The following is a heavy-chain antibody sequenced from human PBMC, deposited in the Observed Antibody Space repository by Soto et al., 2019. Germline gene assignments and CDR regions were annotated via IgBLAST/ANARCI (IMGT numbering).Heavy chain of an antibody. CDR1: EFFFSSYG. J-gene: IGHJ3*01. Sequence: GGSLRLSCAASEFFFSSYGMNWVRQAPGKGLEWLSYISPSSSTIYYADSVKGRFTISRDNAENSLYLQMNSLRAEDTAVYFCARLVGPHRRYGDYLAAFDVWGQGTMVTVSS. CDR2: ISPSSSTI. CDR3: ARLVGPHRRYGDYLAAFDV. V-gene: IGHV3-48*01. D-gene: IGHD4-17*01.